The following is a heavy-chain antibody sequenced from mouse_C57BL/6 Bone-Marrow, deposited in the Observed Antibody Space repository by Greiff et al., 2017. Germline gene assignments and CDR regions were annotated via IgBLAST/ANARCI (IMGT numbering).Heavy chain of an antibody. J-gene: IGHJ4*01. D-gene: IGHD4-1*01. CDR2: IYPGDGDT. CDR1: GYAFSSYW. Sequence: VQLQQSGAELVKPGASVKISCKASGYAFSSYWMNWVKQRPGKGLEWIGQIYPGDGDTNYNGKFKGKATLTADKSSSTAYMQLSSLTSEDSAVYFCARSLNWDQKDYAMDYWGQRTSVTVAS. CDR3: ARSLNWDQKDYAMDY. V-gene: IGHV1-80*01.